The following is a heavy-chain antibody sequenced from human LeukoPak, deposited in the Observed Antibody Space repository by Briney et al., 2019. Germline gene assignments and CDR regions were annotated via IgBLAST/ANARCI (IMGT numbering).Heavy chain of an antibody. D-gene: IGHD3-3*01. CDR1: GFTFSTYW. J-gene: IGHJ4*02. V-gene: IGHV3-7*01. Sequence: PGGSLRLSCAASGFTFSTYWMTWVRQAPGKGLEWVANIKQDGGEKFYVDSVKGRFTISRDNAKNSLYLQMNSLRAEDTAVYYCARDRNTDFWSGYYTNYFDYWGQGTLVTASS. CDR3: ARDRNTDFWSGYYTNYFDY. CDR2: IKQDGGEK.